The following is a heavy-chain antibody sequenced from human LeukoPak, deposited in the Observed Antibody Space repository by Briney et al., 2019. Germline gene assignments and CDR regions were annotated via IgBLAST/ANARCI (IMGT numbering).Heavy chain of an antibody. Sequence: PGGSLRLSCAASGFTFSSYSMNWVRQAPGKGLVWVSRINSDETNAIYVDSVKGRFTISRDNAKNTLYLQMNSLRAEDTAVYYCARDLHYCSGGSCYSNYYYNGVDVWGQGTTVTVSS. CDR2: INSDETNA. CDR1: GFTFSSYS. J-gene: IGHJ6*02. D-gene: IGHD2-15*01. V-gene: IGHV3-74*01. CDR3: ARDLHYCSGGSCYSNYYYNGVDV.